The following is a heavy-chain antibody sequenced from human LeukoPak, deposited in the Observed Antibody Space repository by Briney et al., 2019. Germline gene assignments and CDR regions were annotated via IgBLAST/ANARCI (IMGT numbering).Heavy chain of an antibody. Sequence: PGGSLRLSCAASGFAFSSYSMNWVRQAPGKGLGWVSYINSSSSTIYYADSVKGRFTISRDNAKNSLYLQMNSLRAADTAGYSCAIDMGNDVWAFDVWGRGTMVTVSP. CDR2: INSSSSTI. CDR1: GFAFSSYS. D-gene: IGHD1-1*01. CDR3: AIDMGNDVWAFDV. J-gene: IGHJ3*01. V-gene: IGHV3-48*01.